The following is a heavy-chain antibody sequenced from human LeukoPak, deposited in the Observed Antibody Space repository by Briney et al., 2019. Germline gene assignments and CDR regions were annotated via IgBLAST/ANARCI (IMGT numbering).Heavy chain of an antibody. D-gene: IGHD2-2*01. J-gene: IGHJ6*02. CDR3: ARDGVVEYGMDV. V-gene: IGHV3-30-3*01. CDR2: ISYDEINK. CDR1: GFTFSSYA. Sequence: GGSLRLSCAASGFTFSSYAMHWVRQSPGKGLEWVALISYDEINKYYADSVKGRFTISRDNSKNTLYLQMNSLRAEDTAVYYCARDGVVEYGMDVWGQGTTVTVSS.